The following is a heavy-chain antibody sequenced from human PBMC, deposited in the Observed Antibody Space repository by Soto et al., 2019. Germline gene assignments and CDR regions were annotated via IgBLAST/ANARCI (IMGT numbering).Heavy chain of an antibody. CDR2: ISGSGGIT. J-gene: IGHJ3*02. Sequence: GGSLRLSCAASGFTFSSYAMSWVRQAPGKGLEWVSAISGSGGITYYADSVKGRFTISRDNSKNTLYLQMNSLRAEDTAVYYCAKVIIKDIVVVPAAMRPDAFDIWGQGTMVTVSS. V-gene: IGHV3-23*01. D-gene: IGHD2-2*01. CDR1: GFTFSSYA. CDR3: AKVIIKDIVVVPAAMRPDAFDI.